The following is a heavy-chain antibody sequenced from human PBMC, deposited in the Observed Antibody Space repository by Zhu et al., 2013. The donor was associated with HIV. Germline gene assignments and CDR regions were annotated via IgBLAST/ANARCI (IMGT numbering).Heavy chain of an antibody. CDR1: GYTFSSYA. CDR3: ARDTQLWGVAGTEDY. D-gene: IGHD6-19*01. J-gene: IGHJ4*02. CDR2: ISAYNGNT. Sequence: QVQLVQSGAEVKTPGASVKVSCKASGYTFSSYALSWVRQAPGQGLEWMGWISAYNGNTNYAQKLQGRVTMTTDTSTSTAYMELRSLRSDDTAVYYCARDTQLWGVAGTEDYWGQGTLVIVSS. V-gene: IGHV1-18*01.